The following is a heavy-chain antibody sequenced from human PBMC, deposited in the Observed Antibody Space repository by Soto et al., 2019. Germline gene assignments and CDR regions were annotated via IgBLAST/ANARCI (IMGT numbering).Heavy chain of an antibody. CDR2: IGARGDTT. CDR1: GFTFSSFT. Sequence: EVQLLESGGGLVQPGGSLRLSCAASGFTFSSFTMNWVRQAPGKGLEWVSGIGARGDTTYYADSVKGRFTISRDNSKNTLYVQMNSLRAEDTAIYYCAKDRVGSTWPYYFDYWGQGILVTVSS. D-gene: IGHD6-13*01. CDR3: AKDRVGSTWPYYFDY. V-gene: IGHV3-23*01. J-gene: IGHJ4*02.